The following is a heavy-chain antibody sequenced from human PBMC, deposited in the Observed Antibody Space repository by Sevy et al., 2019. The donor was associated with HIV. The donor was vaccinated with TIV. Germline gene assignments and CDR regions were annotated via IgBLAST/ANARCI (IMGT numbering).Heavy chain of an antibody. Sequence: SETLSLTCAVYGGSFSGYYWSWIRQPPGKGLEWIGEINHSGSTNYNPSLKSRVTISVDTSKNQFSLKLSSVTAADTAVYYGARGGNYYDFWSGYSENVWFDPWGQGTLVTVSS. V-gene: IGHV4-34*01. J-gene: IGHJ5*02. CDR2: INHSGST. D-gene: IGHD3-3*01. CDR3: ARGGNYYDFWSGYSENVWFDP. CDR1: GGSFSGYY.